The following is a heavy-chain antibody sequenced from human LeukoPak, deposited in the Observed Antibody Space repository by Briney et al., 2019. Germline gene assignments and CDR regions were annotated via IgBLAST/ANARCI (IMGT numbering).Heavy chain of an antibody. CDR3: ARSGIAGNWFDP. D-gene: IGHD6-13*01. J-gene: IGHJ5*02. V-gene: IGHV3-23*01. CDR2: ISGSGGST. Sequence: GGSLRLSCAASGFTFSSYAMSWVRQAPGKGLEWVSAISGSGGSTYYADSVKGRFTISRDNSKNTLYLQMNSLRAEDTAVYYCARSGIAGNWFDPWGQGTLVTVSS. CDR1: GFTFSSYA.